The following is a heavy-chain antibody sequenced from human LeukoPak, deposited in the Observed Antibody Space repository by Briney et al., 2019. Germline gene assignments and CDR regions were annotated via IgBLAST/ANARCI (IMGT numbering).Heavy chain of an antibody. CDR1: GYIFTNYA. CDR3: ARDPYSGRSRGNYYYYGMDV. V-gene: IGHV1-3*01. CDR2: INGDNGNT. Sequence: ASVKVSCKASGYIFTNYAMHWVRQAPGQRLEWMGWINGDNGNTKYSQKFQGRVTITRDTSASTAYMEMSSLSSEDTAVYYCARDPYSGRSRGNYYYYGMDVWGQGTTVTVCS. J-gene: IGHJ6*02. D-gene: IGHD1-26*01.